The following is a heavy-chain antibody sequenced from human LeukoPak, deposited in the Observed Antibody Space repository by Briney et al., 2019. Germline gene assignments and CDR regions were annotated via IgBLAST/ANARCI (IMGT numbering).Heavy chain of an antibody. CDR1: GFTFTSYN. CDR2: VSDSGDYI. J-gene: IGHJ6*04. V-gene: IGHV3-21*01. Sequence: GGSLRLSCAASGFTFTSYNMNWVRQAPGKGLEWVSSVSDSGDYIHYADSVKGRFTISRDNSKNTLYLQMNSLRAEDTAVYYCAELGITMIGGVWGKGTTVTISS. CDR3: AELGITMIGGV. D-gene: IGHD3-10*02.